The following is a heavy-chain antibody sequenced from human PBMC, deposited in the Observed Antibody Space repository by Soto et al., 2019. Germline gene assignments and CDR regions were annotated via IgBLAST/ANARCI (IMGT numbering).Heavy chain of an antibody. CDR1: GYSFTDYH. CDR3: ARGDSTDCSNGVCSFFYNHDMDV. J-gene: IGHJ6*02. V-gene: IGHV1-2*04. Sequence: ASVKVSCKASGYSFTDYHIHWVRQAPGQGLEWLGRINPKSGGTSTAQKFQGWVTMTTDTSISTASMELTRLASDDTAIYYCARGDSTDCSNGVCSFFYNHDMDVWGQGTTVTVSS. CDR2: INPKSGGT. D-gene: IGHD2-8*01.